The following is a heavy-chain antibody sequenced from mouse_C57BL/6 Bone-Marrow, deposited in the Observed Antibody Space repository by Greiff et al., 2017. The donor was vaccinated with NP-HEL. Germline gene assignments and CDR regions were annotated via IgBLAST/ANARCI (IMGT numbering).Heavy chain of an antibody. J-gene: IGHJ4*01. CDR2: ISNGGGST. V-gene: IGHV5-12*01. CDR1: GFTFSDYY. Sequence: EVHLVESGGGLVQPGGSLKLSCAASGFTFSDYYMYWVRQTPEKRLEWVAYISNGGGSTYYLDTVKGRFTISRDNAKNTLYLQMSRLKSEDTAMYYCARRLRSYAMDYWGQGTSVTVSS. CDR3: ARRLRSYAMDY. D-gene: IGHD1-1*01.